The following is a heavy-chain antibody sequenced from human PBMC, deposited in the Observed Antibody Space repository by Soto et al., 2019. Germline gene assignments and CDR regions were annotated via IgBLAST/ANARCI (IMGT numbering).Heavy chain of an antibody. J-gene: IGHJ6*02. V-gene: IGHV3-48*02. Sequence: GGSLSLSCAASLFSFSSYSMNWVRQTPGKGLEWVSHITSSTIYYADSVKGRFTISRDNAKNSLYLQMNSLRDEDTAVYYCARPGGYSYGYYYDGMDVWGQGTTVTVSS. D-gene: IGHD5-18*01. CDR2: ITSSTI. CDR3: ARPGGYSYGYYYDGMDV. CDR1: LFSFSSYS.